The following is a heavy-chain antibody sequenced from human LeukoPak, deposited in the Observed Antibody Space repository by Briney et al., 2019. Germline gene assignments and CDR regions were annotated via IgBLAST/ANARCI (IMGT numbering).Heavy chain of an antibody. CDR1: GDSVSSNSAA. J-gene: IGHJ3*02. V-gene: IGHV6-1*01. D-gene: IGHD2-15*01. CDR2: TYYRSRWFN. Sequence: PSQTLSPTCAISGDSVSSNSAACHWIRQSPSRGLEWLGRTYYRSRWFNDYAISVKTRITINPDVSKNQFSLQLHSVTPDDTAVYYCARGTCSGGSCYSSLTNAFNIWGQGTMVTVSS. CDR3: ARGTCSGGSCYSSLTNAFNI.